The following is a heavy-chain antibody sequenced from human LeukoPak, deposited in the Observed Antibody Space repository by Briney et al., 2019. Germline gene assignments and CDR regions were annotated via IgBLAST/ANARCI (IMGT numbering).Heavy chain of an antibody. Sequence: GGSLRLSCAASGFTFSNYWMHWVRQVPGKGLVWVSRINDDGSATFYADSVKGRFTISRDNAKNTLYLQMNSLRAADTAVYYCARSITMVRGQTRLYYYYMDVWGKGTTVTVSS. D-gene: IGHD3-10*01. CDR3: ARSITMVRGQTRLYYYYMDV. V-gene: IGHV3-74*01. CDR1: GFTFSNYW. J-gene: IGHJ6*03. CDR2: INDDGSAT.